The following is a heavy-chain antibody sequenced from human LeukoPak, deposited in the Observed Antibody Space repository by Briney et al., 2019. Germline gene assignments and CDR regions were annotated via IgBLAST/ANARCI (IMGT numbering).Heavy chain of an antibody. V-gene: IGHV4-39*07. D-gene: IGHD3-22*01. CDR1: GGSISSSSYY. J-gene: IGHJ4*02. CDR3: ARIYYYDSSGYYTFDY. Sequence: PSETLSLTCTVSGGSISSSSYYWGWIRQPPGKRLEWIGEIYHSGSTNYNPSLKSRVTISVDKSKNQYSLKLSSVTAADTAVYYCARIYYYDSSGYYTFDYWGQGTLVTVSS. CDR2: IYHSGST.